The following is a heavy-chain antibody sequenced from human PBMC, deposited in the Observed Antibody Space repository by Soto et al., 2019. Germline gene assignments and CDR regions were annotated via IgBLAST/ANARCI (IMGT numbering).Heavy chain of an antibody. CDR1: GFTFSSYG. V-gene: IGHV3-33*01. CDR3: ARERGSSWYYGMDV. CDR2: IWYDGSNK. D-gene: IGHD6-13*01. J-gene: IGHJ6*02. Sequence: QVQLVESGGGVVQPGRSLRLSCAASGFTFSSYGMHWVRQAPGKGLEWVAVIWYDGSNKYYADSVKGRFTISRDNSKNTLDLKMTSLRAADTAVYYCARERGSSWYYGMDVWGQGTTVTVSS.